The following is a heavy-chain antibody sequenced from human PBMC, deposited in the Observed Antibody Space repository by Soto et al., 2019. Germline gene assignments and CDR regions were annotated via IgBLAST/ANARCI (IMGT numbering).Heavy chain of an antibody. CDR3: ARGYSGNWFDP. CDR2: IYYSGSY. Sequence: SETLSLTCTVSGGSISSSSYYWVWIRQPPGKGLEWIGNIYYSGSYYYNPSLKSRVTISVDTSKSRFSLILTSVTAVDTAVYYCARGYSGNWFDPWGQGTLVTVSS. V-gene: IGHV4-39*01. J-gene: IGHJ5*02. D-gene: IGHD6-13*01. CDR1: GGSISSSSYY.